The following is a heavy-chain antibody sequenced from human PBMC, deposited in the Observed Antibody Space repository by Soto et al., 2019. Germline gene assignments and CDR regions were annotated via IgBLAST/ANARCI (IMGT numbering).Heavy chain of an antibody. CDR2: ISGSGGST. D-gene: IGHD3-3*01. CDR1: GFTFSSYA. V-gene: IGHV3-23*01. J-gene: IGHJ5*02. CDR3: AKDSSIQYYDFWSGYFSFDP. Sequence: GGSLRLSCAASGFTFSSYAMSWVRQAPGKGLEWVSAISGSGGSTYYADSVKGRFTISRDNSKNTLYLQMNSLRAEDTAVYYCAKDSSIQYYDFWSGYFSFDPWGQGTQVTVSS.